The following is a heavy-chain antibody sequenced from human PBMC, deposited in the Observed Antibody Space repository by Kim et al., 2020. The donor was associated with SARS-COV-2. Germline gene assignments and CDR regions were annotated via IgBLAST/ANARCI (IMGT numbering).Heavy chain of an antibody. CDR3: AKYGAAGTLGYYYYGMDV. CDR1: GFTFSSYA. CDR2: ISGSGGST. Sequence: GGSLRLSCAASGFTFSSYAMSWVRQAPGKGLEWVSAISGSGGSTYYADSVKGRFTISRDNSKNTLYLQMNSLRAEDTAVYYCAKYGAAGTLGYYYYGMDVWGQGTTVTVSS. J-gene: IGHJ6*02. V-gene: IGHV3-23*01. D-gene: IGHD6-13*01.